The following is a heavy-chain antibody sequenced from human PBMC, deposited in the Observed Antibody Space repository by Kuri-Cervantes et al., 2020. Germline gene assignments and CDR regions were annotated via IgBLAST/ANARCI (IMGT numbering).Heavy chain of an antibody. J-gene: IGHJ5*02. V-gene: IGHV3-23*01. CDR1: GFTFSSYW. Sequence: GESLKISCAASGFTFSSYWMSWVRQAPGKGLQWVSAISGSGGSTYYADSVKSRFTISRDNSKDTLYLQMNSLRAEDTAIYYCAKEPGEWSSIHYWFDPWGQGTLVTVSS. CDR3: AKEPGEWSSIHYWFDP. CDR2: ISGSGGST. D-gene: IGHD3-10*01.